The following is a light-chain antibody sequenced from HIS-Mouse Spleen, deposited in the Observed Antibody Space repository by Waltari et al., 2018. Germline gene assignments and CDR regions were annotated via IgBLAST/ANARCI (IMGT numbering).Light chain of an antibody. CDR1: QGISSA. V-gene: IGKV1-13*02. CDR3: EQFNSYAYT. J-gene: IGKJ2*01. Sequence: AIQLTQSPSSLSASVGARVTITCRASQGISSALAWYQQKPRKAPKLLIYEASSLESGVPSRFSGSGSGTDFTLTISRLQPEDFETYYCEQFNSYAYTFGQGTRVGIK. CDR2: EAS.